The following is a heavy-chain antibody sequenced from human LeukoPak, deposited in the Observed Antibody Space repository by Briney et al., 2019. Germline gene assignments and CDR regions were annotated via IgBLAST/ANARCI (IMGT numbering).Heavy chain of an antibody. CDR3: ACDFRYLGHDF. V-gene: IGHV1-69*05. Sequence: GASVKVSCKASGGTFSSYAISWVRQAPGQGLEWMGGIIPIFGTANYAQKFQGRVTITTDESTSTAYMELSSLRSEDTAVYYCACDFRYLGHDFWGQGTLVTVSS. CDR2: IIPIFGTA. D-gene: IGHD2-21*02. J-gene: IGHJ4*02. CDR1: GGTFSSYA.